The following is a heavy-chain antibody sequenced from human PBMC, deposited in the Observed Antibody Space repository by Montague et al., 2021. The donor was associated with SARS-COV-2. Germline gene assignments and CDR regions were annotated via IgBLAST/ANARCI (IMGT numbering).Heavy chain of an antibody. CDR1: GFTFNNFG. J-gene: IGHJ4*02. D-gene: IGHD3-22*01. Sequence: SLRLSCAASGFTFNNFGMHWVRQAPGQGLEWVAVIPYDGSIQYYADSVKGRFTISRDWSKNTLHLQMSSLRAEDTAVYYCARARRGGYYDSLDYWGQGTLVTVSS. CDR2: IPYDGSIQ. CDR3: ARARRGGYYDSLDY. V-gene: IGHV3-30*02.